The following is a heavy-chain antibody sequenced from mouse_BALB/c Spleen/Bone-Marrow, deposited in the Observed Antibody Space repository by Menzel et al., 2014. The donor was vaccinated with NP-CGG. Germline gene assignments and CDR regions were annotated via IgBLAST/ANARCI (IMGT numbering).Heavy chain of an antibody. V-gene: IGHV14-4*02. Sequence: VQLKESGAELVRSGASVKLSCTASGFNIKDYYMNWVKQRPEQGLEWIGWIDPENGDTEYAPKFQGKATMTADTSPNTAYLQLSSLTSEDTGVYYCNADPITWGQGTTLTVSS. J-gene: IGHJ2*01. CDR3: NADPIT. CDR1: GFNIKDYY. CDR2: IDPENGDT.